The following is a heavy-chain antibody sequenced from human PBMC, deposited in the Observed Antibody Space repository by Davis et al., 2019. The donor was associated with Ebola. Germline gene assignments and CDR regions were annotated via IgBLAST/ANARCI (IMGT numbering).Heavy chain of an antibody. Sequence: GESLKISCAASGFTFSSYEMNWVRQAPGKGLEWVSYISSSGSTIYYADSVKGRFTISRDNAKNSLYLQMNSLRAEDTAVYYCARDFRYSSGWHPYYYYGMDVWGQGTTVTVSS. CDR3: ARDFRYSSGWHPYYYYGMDV. D-gene: IGHD6-19*01. J-gene: IGHJ6*02. CDR1: GFTFSSYE. V-gene: IGHV3-48*03. CDR2: ISSSGSTI.